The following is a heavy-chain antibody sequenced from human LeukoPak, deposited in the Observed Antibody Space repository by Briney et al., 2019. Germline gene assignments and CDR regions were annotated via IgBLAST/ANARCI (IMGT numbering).Heavy chain of an antibody. J-gene: IGHJ1*01. Sequence: GGSLRLSCAASGFTFSSYEMNWVRQVPGKGLEWISNISSSGSTIYFADSVKGRFTISRDNAKNSLYLQMNSLRAEDTAVYYCARPSRPYRSSEYFQHWGQGTLVIVSS. D-gene: IGHD6-13*01. CDR2: ISSSGSTI. CDR1: GFTFSSYE. CDR3: ARPSRPYRSSEYFQH. V-gene: IGHV3-48*03.